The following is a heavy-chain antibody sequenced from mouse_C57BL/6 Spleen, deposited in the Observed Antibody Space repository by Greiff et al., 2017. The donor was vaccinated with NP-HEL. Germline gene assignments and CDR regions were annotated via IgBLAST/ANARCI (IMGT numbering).Heavy chain of an antibody. CDR1: GYTFTSYW. J-gene: IGHJ4*01. Sequence: QVQLQQPGAELVRPGSSVKLSCKASGYTFTSYWMHWVKQRPIQGLEWIGNIDPSDSETHYNQKFKDKATLTVDKSSSTAYMQLSSLTSEDSAVDYCARGGAYYYAMDYGGQGTSVTVSS. CDR2: IDPSDSET. V-gene: IGHV1-52*01. CDR3: ARGGAYYYAMDY.